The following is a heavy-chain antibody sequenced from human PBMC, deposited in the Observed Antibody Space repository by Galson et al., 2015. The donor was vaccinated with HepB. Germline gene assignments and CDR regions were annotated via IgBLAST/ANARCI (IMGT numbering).Heavy chain of an antibody. V-gene: IGHV3-23*01. J-gene: IGHJ3*02. CDR2: ISGSGGST. CDR1: GFTFSSYA. Sequence: SLRLSCAASGFTFSSYAMSWVRQAPGKGLEWVSAISGSGGSTYYADSVKGRFTISRDNSKNTLYLQMNSLRAEDTAVYYCAKVTGRAIPTRNEPTHSLVFDIWGQGTMVTVSS. D-gene: IGHD1-1*01. CDR3: AKVTGRAIPTRNEPTHSLVFDI.